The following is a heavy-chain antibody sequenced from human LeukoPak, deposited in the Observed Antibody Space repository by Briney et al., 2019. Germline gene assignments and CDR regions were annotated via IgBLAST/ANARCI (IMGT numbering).Heavy chain of an antibody. Sequence: SETLSLTCTVSGVSISSSSYYWGWIRQPPGKGLEWIGSIYYSGSTYYNPSLKSRVTISVDTSKNQFSLKLSSVTAADTAVYYCAISNDAFDIWGQGTMVTVSS. V-gene: IGHV4-39*01. CDR2: IYYSGST. J-gene: IGHJ3*02. CDR1: GVSISSSSYY. CDR3: AISNDAFDI.